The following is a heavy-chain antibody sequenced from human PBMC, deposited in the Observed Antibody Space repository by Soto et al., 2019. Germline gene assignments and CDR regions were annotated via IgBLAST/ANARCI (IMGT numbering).Heavy chain of an antibody. J-gene: IGHJ4*02. CDR3: ARAPKSGSYYQY. CDR1: GESFRGYY. Sequence: PSETLSLTCAVYGESFRGYYWSWIRQPPGKGLEWIGEINHSGRTSYNSSLKSRVTISVDTSKNQFSLNLNSVTAADTAVYFCARAPKSGSYYQYWGQGTLVTVSS. V-gene: IGHV4-34*01. D-gene: IGHD1-26*01. CDR2: INHSGRT.